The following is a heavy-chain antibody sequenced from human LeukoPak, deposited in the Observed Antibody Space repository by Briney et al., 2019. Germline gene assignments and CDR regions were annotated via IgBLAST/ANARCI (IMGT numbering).Heavy chain of an antibody. CDR2: IYYSGST. CDR1: GGSISSYY. V-gene: IGHV4-59*01. D-gene: IGHD6-19*01. J-gene: IGHJ6*02. CDR3: ARGGKQWLVPYYYGMDV. Sequence: SKTLSLTCTVSGGSISSYYWSWIRQPPGKGLEWIGYIYYSGSTNYNPSLKSRVTISVDTSKNQFSLKLSSVTAADTAAYYCARGGKQWLVPYYYGMDVWGQGTTVTVSS.